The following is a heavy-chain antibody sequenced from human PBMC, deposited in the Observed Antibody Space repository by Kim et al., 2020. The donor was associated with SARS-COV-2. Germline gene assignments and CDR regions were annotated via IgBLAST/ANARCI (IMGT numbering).Heavy chain of an antibody. CDR2: FDPEDGET. Sequence: ASVKVSCKVSGYTLTELSMHWVRQAPGKGLEWMGGFDPEDGETIYAQKFQGRVTMTEDTSTDTAYMELSSLRSEDTAVYYCATVAAVAAAYYYYYGMDVWGQGTTVTVSS. CDR3: ATVAAVAAAYYYYYGMDV. J-gene: IGHJ6*02. V-gene: IGHV1-24*01. CDR1: GYTLTELS. D-gene: IGHD6-19*01.